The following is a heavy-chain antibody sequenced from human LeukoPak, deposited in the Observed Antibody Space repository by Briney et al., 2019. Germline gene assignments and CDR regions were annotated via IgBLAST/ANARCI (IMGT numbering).Heavy chain of an antibody. CDR3: ARGPRNDP. J-gene: IGHJ5*02. CDR1: GYPFTTWE. CDR2: VHPNSGNA. Sequence: GASVKVSCKTSGYPFTTWEINWVRQAAGQGLEWMGGVHPNSGNAAYAQKFQGRVTMTRDTSISTAYMELSGLRSDDTAVYFCARGPRNDPWRQGTLVSVSS. V-gene: IGHV1-8*01.